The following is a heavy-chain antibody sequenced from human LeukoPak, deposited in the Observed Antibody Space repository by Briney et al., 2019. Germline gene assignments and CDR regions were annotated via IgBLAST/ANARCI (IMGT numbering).Heavy chain of an antibody. V-gene: IGHV1-69*04. J-gene: IGHJ4*02. CDR1: GGTFSSYA. CDR3: ARDYGDGGVFDY. D-gene: IGHD4-17*01. CDR2: IIPIFGIA. Sequence: SVKVSCKASGGTFSSYAMSWVRQAPGQGLEWMGRIIPIFGIANYAQKFQGRVTITADKSTSTAYMELSSLRSEDTAVYYCARDYGDGGVFDYWGQGTLVTVSS.